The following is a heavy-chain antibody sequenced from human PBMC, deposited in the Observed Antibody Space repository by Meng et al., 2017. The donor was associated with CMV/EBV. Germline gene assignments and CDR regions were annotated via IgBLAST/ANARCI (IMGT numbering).Heavy chain of an antibody. CDR1: GFTFDDYG. CDR2: INWNGGST. CDR3: ARTDCSSTSCPKYYFDY. Sequence: GESLKISCAASGFTFDDYGMSWVRQAPGKGLEWVSGINWNGGSTGYADSVKGRFTISRDNAKNSPYLQMNSLRAEDTALYYCARTDCSSTSCPKYYFDYWGQGTLVTVSS. D-gene: IGHD2-2*01. V-gene: IGHV3-20*04. J-gene: IGHJ4*02.